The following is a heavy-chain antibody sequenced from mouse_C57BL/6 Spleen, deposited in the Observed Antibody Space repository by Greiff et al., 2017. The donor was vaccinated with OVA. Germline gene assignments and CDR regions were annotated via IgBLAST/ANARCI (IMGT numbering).Heavy chain of an antibody. CDR2: ISYDGSN. V-gene: IGHV3-6*01. CDR1: GYSITSGYY. CDR3: ARDYDYDIYAMDY. Sequence: EVQLQQSGPGLVKPSQSLSLTCSVTGYSITSGYYWNWIRQFPGNKLEWMGYISYDGSNNYNPSLKNRISITRDTSKNQFFLKLNSVTTEDTATYYCARDYDYDIYAMDYWGQGTSVTVSS. D-gene: IGHD2-4*01. J-gene: IGHJ4*01.